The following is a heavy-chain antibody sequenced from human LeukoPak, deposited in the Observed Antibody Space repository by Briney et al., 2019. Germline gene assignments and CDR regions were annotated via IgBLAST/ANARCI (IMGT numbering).Heavy chain of an antibody. CDR1: GGSISSGSYY. CDR3: ARAPASTSYFDY. D-gene: IGHD2-2*01. Sequence: SETLSLTCTVSGGSISSGSYYWSWIRQPAGKGLEWIGRIYTGGSTNYNPSLKSRVTISVDTSKNQFSLKLSSVTAADTAVYYCARAPASTSYFDYWGQGTLVTVSS. J-gene: IGHJ4*02. V-gene: IGHV4-61*02. CDR2: IYTGGST.